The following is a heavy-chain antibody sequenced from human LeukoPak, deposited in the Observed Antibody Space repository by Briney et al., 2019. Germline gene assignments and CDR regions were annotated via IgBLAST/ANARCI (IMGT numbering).Heavy chain of an antibody. CDR1: GFSLITSAVG. J-gene: IGHJ3*02. Sequence: SGPTLMKPTQTLTLTCTVSGFSLITSAVGVGWICQPPGKALEWHALIYWDADKRYSPSRNSCLTITKDTSKNQVVLTMTKMDPVDTGTYYCAHRLRFGEGVYDIWGQGTMVTVSS. V-gene: IGHV2-5*02. CDR3: AHRLRFGEGVYDI. D-gene: IGHD3-10*01. CDR2: IYWDADK.